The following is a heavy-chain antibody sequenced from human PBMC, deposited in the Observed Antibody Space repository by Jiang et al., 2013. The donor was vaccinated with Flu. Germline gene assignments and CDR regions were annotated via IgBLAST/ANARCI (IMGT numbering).Heavy chain of an antibody. Sequence: VQLVESGGGLVQPGGSLRLSCAASGFTFSSYSMNWVRQAPGKGLEWVSYISSSSSTIYYADSVKGRFTISRDNAKNPLYLQMNSLRDEDTAVYYCATPHKGGSYQPFDYWGQGTLVTVSS. CDR1: GFTFSSYS. J-gene: IGHJ4*02. CDR2: ISSSSSTI. V-gene: IGHV3-48*02. CDR3: ATPHKGGSYQPFDY. D-gene: IGHD1-26*01.